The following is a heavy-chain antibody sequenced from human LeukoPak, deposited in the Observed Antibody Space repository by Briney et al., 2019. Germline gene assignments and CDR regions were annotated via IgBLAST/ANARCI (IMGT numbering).Heavy chain of an antibody. CDR2: MNPNSGNT. V-gene: IGHV1-8*01. J-gene: IGHJ5*02. CDR3: ARGGGIAVAGTAYNWFDP. D-gene: IGHD6-19*01. Sequence: ASVKVSCKASGYTFTSYDINWVRQATGQGLEWTGWMNPNSGNTGYAQKFQGRVTMTRNTSISTAYMELSSLRSEDTAVYYCARGGGIAVAGTAYNWFDPWGQGTLVTVSS. CDR1: GYTFTSYD.